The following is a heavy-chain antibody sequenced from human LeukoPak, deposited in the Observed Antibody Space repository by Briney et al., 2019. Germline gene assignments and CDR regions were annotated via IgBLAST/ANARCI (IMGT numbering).Heavy chain of an antibody. D-gene: IGHD3-10*01. CDR1: GFTFSSYI. CDR3: AKDFLVDPYTFRLITMVRGVTFSH. V-gene: IGHV3-48*04. Sequence: GGSLRLSCAASGFTFSSYIMNWVRQAPGKGLEWVSYISSSSSTIYYADSVKGRFTISRDNAKNSLYLQMNSLRAEDTAVYYCAKDFLVDPYTFRLITMVRGVTFSHWGQGTLVTVSS. CDR2: ISSSSSTI. J-gene: IGHJ4*02.